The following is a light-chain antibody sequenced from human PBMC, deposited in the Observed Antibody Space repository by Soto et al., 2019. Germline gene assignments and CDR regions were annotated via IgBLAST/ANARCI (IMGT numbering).Light chain of an antibody. CDR3: TSYTSSSTYV. V-gene: IGLV2-14*01. Sequence: QSALTQPASVSGSPGQSIALSCTGTSSDVGNYNYVSWYQQHPDKAPKLMIFDVSNRPSGVSDRFSGSKSGNTASLTISGLQADDEADYYCTSYTSSSTYVFGTGTKVTVL. CDR1: SSDVGNYNY. CDR2: DVS. J-gene: IGLJ1*01.